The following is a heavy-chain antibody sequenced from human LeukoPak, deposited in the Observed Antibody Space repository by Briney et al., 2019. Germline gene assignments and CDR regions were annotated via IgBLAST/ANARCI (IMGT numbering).Heavy chain of an antibody. D-gene: IGHD6-13*01. J-gene: IGHJ4*02. V-gene: IGHV3-74*01. CDR1: GFTFSSYW. Sequence: PGGSLRLSCAASGFTFSSYWMHWVRQAPGKGLVWVPRINSDVTNTNYADSVKGRFTISRDNAKNTLYLQMNSLRVEDTAVYYCAREASYSGSWWYFDHWGQGTLVTVSS. CDR3: AREASYSGSWWYFDH. CDR2: INSDVTNT.